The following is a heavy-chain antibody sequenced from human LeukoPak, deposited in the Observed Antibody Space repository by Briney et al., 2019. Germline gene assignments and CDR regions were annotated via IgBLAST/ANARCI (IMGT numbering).Heavy chain of an antibody. J-gene: IGHJ4*02. CDR1: GFTFSSYW. CDR2: INSDGSST. Sequence: GGSLRLSCAASGFTFSSYWMHWVRQAPGKGLVWVSRINSDGSSTRYADSVKGRFTISRDNAKDTLSLQMDSLRADDTAVYYCASFSLGGDWGQGTLVTVSS. CDR3: ASFSLGGD. D-gene: IGHD2-21*01. V-gene: IGHV3-74*01.